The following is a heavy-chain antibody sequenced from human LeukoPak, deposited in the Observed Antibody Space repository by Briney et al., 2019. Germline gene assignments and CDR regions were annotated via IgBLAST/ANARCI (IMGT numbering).Heavy chain of an antibody. CDR2: IWYDGSNK. CDR3: ARERVYIREVPPLYYFDY. CDR1: GFTLSSYG. V-gene: IGHV3-33*01. J-gene: IGHJ4*02. D-gene: IGHD2-8*01. Sequence: GRSLRLSCAASGFTLSSYGMHWVRQAPGKGLEWVAVIWYDGSNKYYADSVKGRFTISRDNSKNTLYLQMNSLRAEDTAVYYCARERVYIREVPPLYYFDYWGQGTLVTVSS.